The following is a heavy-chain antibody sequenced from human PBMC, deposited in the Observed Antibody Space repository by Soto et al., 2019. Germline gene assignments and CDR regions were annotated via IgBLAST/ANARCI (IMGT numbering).Heavy chain of an antibody. CDR1: GGSFSGYC. J-gene: IGHJ3*02. V-gene: IGHV4-34*01. CDR2: INHSGST. Sequence: ADPLSLTCAVYGGSFSGYCWSWIRPTPGKGLEWIGEINHSGSTNYNPSLKSRVTISVDTSKNQFSLKLSSVTAADTAVYYCARGGVNYGGNSPDAFDIWGQATMVTVSS. CDR3: ARGGVNYGGNSPDAFDI. D-gene: IGHD4-17*01.